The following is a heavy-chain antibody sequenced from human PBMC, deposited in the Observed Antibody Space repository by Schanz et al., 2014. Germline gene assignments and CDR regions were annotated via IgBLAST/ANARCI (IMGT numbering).Heavy chain of an antibody. Sequence: VQLVESGGGVVQPGGSLRLSCVVSGFNFRNYWMSWVRQAPGKGLEWVAIIWYDGSNKYYADSVKGRFTISRDNSKNTLFLQMSSLRAEDTAVYYCARDGDFDYWGQGTLVTVSS. CDR1: GFNFRNYW. CDR2: IWYDGSNK. CDR3: ARDGDFDY. V-gene: IGHV3-33*08. J-gene: IGHJ4*02.